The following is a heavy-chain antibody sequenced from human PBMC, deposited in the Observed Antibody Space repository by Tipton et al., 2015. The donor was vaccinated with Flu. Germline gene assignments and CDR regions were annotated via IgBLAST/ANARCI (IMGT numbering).Heavy chain of an antibody. CDR1: GFTVSSNY. V-gene: IGHV3-53*01. Sequence: SLRLSCAASGFTVSSNYMSWVRQAPGKGLEWVSVIYSGGSTYYADSVKGRFTISRDNSKNTLYLQMNSLRAEDTAVYYCAREVVVVPAATAPRYYYYGMDVWGQGTTVTVSS. CDR2: IYSGGST. D-gene: IGHD2-2*01. J-gene: IGHJ6*02. CDR3: AREVVVVPAATAPRYYYYGMDV.